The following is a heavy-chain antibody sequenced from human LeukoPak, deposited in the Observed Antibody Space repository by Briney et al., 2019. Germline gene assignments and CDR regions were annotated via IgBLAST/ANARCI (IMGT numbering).Heavy chain of an antibody. Sequence: PGRSLRLSCAASGFTFDDYAMHWVRQAPGKGLEWVSGISWNSGSIGYADSVKGRFTISRDNAKNSLYLQMNSLRAEDTALYYCAKGRDGCNSGYYYGMDVWGQGTTVTVSS. V-gene: IGHV3-9*01. CDR1: GFTFDDYA. D-gene: IGHD5-24*01. CDR2: ISWNSGSI. J-gene: IGHJ6*02. CDR3: AKGRDGCNSGYYYGMDV.